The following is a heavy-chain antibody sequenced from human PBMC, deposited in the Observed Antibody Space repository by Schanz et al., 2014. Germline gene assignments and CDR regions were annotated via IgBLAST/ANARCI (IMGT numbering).Heavy chain of an antibody. D-gene: IGHD3-22*01. CDR3: VRDGFYAFDY. CDR1: GFTFSSYS. V-gene: IGHV3-48*01. CDR2: VSRSTPAI. J-gene: IGHJ4*02. Sequence: EVQLVESGGGLVQPGGSLRLSCTASGFTFSSYSMNWVRQAPGKGLVWVSYVSRSTPAIYYADSVKRRFTMSRDNAKISVFLQMNSLRAEDACVYYCVRDGFYAFDYWGQGTLXTVSS.